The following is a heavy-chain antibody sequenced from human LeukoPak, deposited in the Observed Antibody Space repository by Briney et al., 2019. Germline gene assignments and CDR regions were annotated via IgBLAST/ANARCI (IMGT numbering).Heavy chain of an antibody. CDR2: IYSSGST. V-gene: IGHV4-59*01. CDR3: ARDEYGDFQGFDF. D-gene: IGHD4-17*01. CDR1: GGSISSYY. Sequence: SETLSLTCAVSGGSISSYYWSWIRQPPGKGLEWIGYIYSSGSTNYNPSLKSRVTISIDTSKNQFSLKLSSVTAADTAVYYCARDEYGDFQGFDFWGQGTRVTVSS. J-gene: IGHJ4*02.